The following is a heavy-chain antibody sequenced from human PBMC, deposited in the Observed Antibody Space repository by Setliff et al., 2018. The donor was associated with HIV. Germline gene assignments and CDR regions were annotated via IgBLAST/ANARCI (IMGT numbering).Heavy chain of an antibody. D-gene: IGHD6-13*01. J-gene: IGHJ6*03. CDR2: IYHTGST. CDR3: ARVSCSSWYSIPQYYYYSMDV. Sequence: PSETLSLTCTVSGGSINSTSYYWGWIRQPPGNGLEWIGSIYHTGSTYYKPSLKSRVTISVDTSKNQFSLRLSSVAAGDTAVYYCARVSCSSWYSIPQYYYYSMDVWGNGTTVTVSS. V-gene: IGHV4-39*01. CDR1: GGSINSTSYY.